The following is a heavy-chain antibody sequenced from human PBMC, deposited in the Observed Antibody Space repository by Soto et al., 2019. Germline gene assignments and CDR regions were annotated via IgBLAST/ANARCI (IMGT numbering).Heavy chain of an antibody. CDR2: IGVSGTT. CDR3: AKKEGVGPDPFAY. V-gene: IGHV3-23*01. J-gene: IGHJ4*02. D-gene: IGHD1-26*01. CDR1: GFTFGSYG. Sequence: EVQLLESGGGLVQPGGSLRLSCAASGFTFGSYGMFWVRQGPGRGLEWVSAIGVSGTTYYADSVKGRFTISRDNSKNTVYLQMNSLRGDDTAVYYCAKKEGVGPDPFAYWGQGTLLTVSS.